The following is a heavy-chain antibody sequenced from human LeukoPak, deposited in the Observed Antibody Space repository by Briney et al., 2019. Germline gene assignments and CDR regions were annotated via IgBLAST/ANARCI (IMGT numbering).Heavy chain of an antibody. D-gene: IGHD6-13*01. CDR3: ARASGYSSSWYYYYYMDV. Sequence: ASVKVSCKASGYTFTSYGISWVRQAPGQGLEWMGWISAYNGNTNYAQKFQGRVTITTDESTSTAYMELSSLRSEDTAVYYCARASGYSSSWYYYYYMDVWGKGTTVTVSS. V-gene: IGHV1-18*01. CDR1: GYTFTSYG. J-gene: IGHJ6*03. CDR2: ISAYNGNT.